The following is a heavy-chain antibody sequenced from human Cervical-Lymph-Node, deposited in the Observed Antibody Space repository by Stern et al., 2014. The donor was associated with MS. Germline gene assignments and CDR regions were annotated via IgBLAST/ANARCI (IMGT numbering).Heavy chain of an antibody. CDR1: GGTFSSYA. D-gene: IGHD1-26*01. Sequence: VQLVESGAEVKKPGASVKVSCKASGGTFSSYAISWGRQAPGQRLQRMGGTIPIFGTANYAQKFKGRVTITADESTSTAYMELSSLRSEDTAVYYCARGELKEGLVRGMDVWGQGTTVTVSS. V-gene: IGHV1-69*01. CDR3: ARGELKEGLVRGMDV. CDR2: TIPIFGTA. J-gene: IGHJ6*02.